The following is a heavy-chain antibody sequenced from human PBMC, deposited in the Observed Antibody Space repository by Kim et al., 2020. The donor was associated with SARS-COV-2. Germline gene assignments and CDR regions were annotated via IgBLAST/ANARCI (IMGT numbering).Heavy chain of an antibody. J-gene: IGHJ4*02. Sequence: ASVKVSCKTSGYTFIAYYIHWVRQAPGQGLEWMGIINPSGGSTNYAQKFQVRVTMTGDTSTSTVYMELSSLRSEDTAFYYCARGAGTGPFDYWGQGTLVTVPS. CDR1: GYTFIAYY. CDR2: INPSGGST. CDR3: ARGAGTGPFDY. V-gene: IGHV1-46*01. D-gene: IGHD6-13*01.